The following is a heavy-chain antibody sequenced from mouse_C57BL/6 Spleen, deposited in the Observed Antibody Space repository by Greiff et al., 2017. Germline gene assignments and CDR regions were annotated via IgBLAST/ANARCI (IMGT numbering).Heavy chain of an antibody. CDR3: ARRAAQAWFAY. V-gene: IGHV1-80*01. Sequence: QVQLKESGAELVKPGASVKISCKASGYAFSSYWMNWVKQRPGKGLEWIGQIYPGDGDTNYNGKFKGKATLTADKSSSTAYMQLSSLTSEDSAVYFCARRAAQAWFAYWGQGTLVTVSA. J-gene: IGHJ3*01. D-gene: IGHD3-2*02. CDR1: GYAFSSYW. CDR2: IYPGDGDT.